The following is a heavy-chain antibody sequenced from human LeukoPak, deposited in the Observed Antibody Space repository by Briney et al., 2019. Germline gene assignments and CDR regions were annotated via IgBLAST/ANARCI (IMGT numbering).Heavy chain of an antibody. Sequence: GGSLRLSCAASGDTFSSDWMSWVRQAPGKGLEWVAKIKEDGSEKYYVDSVKGRFTISRDNAKNSLDLQMSSLRAEDTAVYYCARDAVTAIPNYYYYGMDVWGQGTTVTVSS. CDR1: GDTFSSDW. D-gene: IGHD2-21*02. J-gene: IGHJ6*02. V-gene: IGHV3-7*04. CDR3: ARDAVTAIPNYYYYGMDV. CDR2: IKEDGSEK.